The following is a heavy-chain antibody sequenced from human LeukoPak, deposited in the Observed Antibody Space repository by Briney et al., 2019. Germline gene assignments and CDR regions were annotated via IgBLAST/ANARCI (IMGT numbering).Heavy chain of an antibody. CDR3: ASSRVYSGSWYYYFDN. Sequence: SETLSLTCAVYGGSFSGYYWSWIHQPPGKGLEWIGEINHSGGTNYNPSLKSRVTISVDTSKNLFSLKLSSVTAADTAVYYCASSRVYSGSWYYYFDNWGQGTLVTVSS. CDR2: INHSGGT. V-gene: IGHV4-34*01. D-gene: IGHD5-12*01. J-gene: IGHJ4*02. CDR1: GGSFSGYY.